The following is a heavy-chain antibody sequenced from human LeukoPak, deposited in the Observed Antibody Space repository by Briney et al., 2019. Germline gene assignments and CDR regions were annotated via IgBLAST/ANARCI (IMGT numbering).Heavy chain of an antibody. CDR3: ARGTGAAYCSSSGCYSNDY. V-gene: IGHV4-59*01. J-gene: IGHJ4*02. CDR1: GGSISSYY. CDR2: IDYSGST. Sequence: PSETLSLTCSVSGGSISSYYWSWIRQPPGKGLEWIEYIDYSGSTNYNPSLKSRVTISVDTSKNEFSLKLSSVTAADTAVYFCARGTGAAYCSSSGCYSNDYWGQGTLVTVSS. D-gene: IGHD2-2*01.